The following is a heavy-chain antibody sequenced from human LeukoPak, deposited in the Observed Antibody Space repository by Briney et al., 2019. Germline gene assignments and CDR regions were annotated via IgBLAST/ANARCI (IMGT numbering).Heavy chain of an antibody. Sequence: SETLSLTCAVYGVSFSGYYWSWIRHTPGKGLEWIGEINNSGSTNYNPSLKSRVTISIDTSKNQFSLKLSSVTAADTAVYYCARVKVVTKAPFDPWGQGTLITVSS. CDR3: ARVKVVTKAPFDP. D-gene: IGHD3-22*01. J-gene: IGHJ5*02. CDR1: GVSFSGYY. CDR2: INNSGST. V-gene: IGHV4-34*01.